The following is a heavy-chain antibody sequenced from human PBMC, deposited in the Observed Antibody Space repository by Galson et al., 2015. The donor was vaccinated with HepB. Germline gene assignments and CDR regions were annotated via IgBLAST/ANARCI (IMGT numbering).Heavy chain of an antibody. CDR3: ARGFTVSGTWYYSGH. Sequence: SVKVSCKASGYTFSTYGMNWVRQAPGQGLEWMGWINTNTGNPAYAQGFRGRFDLSVDTSVSTTYLQISSLKAEDTAVYYCARGFTVSGTWYYSGHWGQGTVVTVSS. V-gene: IGHV7-4-1*02. CDR2: INTNTGNP. D-gene: IGHD3-16*02. J-gene: IGHJ4*02. CDR1: GYTFSTYG.